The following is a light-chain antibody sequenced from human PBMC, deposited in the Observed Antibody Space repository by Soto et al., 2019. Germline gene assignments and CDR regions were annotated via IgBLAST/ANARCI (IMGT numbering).Light chain of an antibody. J-gene: IGKJ4*01. CDR3: HQYSDYSSIT. CDR1: QSISRW. Sequence: DIQMTQSPSTLSASVGDRVTITCRASQSISRWLAWYQQKPGKDPRLLIYKASSVEGGVPSRFNGSGSGTHFPLTISSLQPDDFATYSCHQYSDYSSITFGGGTKVEIE. V-gene: IGKV1-5*03. CDR2: KAS.